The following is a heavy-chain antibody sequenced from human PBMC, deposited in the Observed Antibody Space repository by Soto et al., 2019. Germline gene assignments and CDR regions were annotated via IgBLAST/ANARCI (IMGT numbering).Heavy chain of an antibody. CDR2: INHSGST. V-gene: IGHV4-34*01. J-gene: IGHJ6*02. Sequence: PSETLSLTCAVSGGSFSGYYWSWIRQPPGKGLEWIGEINHSGSTNYNPSLKSRVTISVDTSKNQFSLKLSSVTAADTAVYYWARGATAYHYYYYGMDVWGQGTTVT. D-gene: IGHD5-18*01. CDR3: ARGATAYHYYYYGMDV. CDR1: GGSFSGYY.